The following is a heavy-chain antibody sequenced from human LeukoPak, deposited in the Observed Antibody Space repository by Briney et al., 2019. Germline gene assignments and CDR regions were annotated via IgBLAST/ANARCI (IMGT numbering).Heavy chain of an antibody. Sequence: GGSLRLSCAASGFTFSSYAMHWVRQAPGKGLEWVAVISYDGSNKYYADSVKGRFTISRDNSKNTLYLQMNSLRAEDTAVYYCAAGDWDWGQGTLVTVPS. D-gene: IGHD2-21*02. J-gene: IGHJ4*02. CDR2: ISYDGSNK. CDR3: AAGDWD. CDR1: GFTFSSYA. V-gene: IGHV3-30-3*01.